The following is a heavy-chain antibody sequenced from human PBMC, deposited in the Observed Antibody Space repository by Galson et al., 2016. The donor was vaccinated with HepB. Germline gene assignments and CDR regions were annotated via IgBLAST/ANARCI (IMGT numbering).Heavy chain of an antibody. J-gene: IGHJ4*02. Sequence: SLRLSCAASGFIFSTYWMHWVRQAPGKGLVWVARIKSDGTSTTYADSVKGRFTISRDNAKNTLSLQMNSLRAEDTAVYYCARETWMGQLRYFDWLRGTFDYWGQGILVTVSS. CDR1: GFIFSTYW. CDR2: IKSDGTST. CDR3: ARETWMGQLRYFDWLRGTFDY. V-gene: IGHV3-74*03. D-gene: IGHD3-9*01.